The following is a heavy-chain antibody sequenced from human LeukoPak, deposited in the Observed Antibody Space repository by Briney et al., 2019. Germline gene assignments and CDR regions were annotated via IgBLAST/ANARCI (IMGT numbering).Heavy chain of an antibody. CDR2: ISSSGSAK. CDR1: GFIFSSYA. Sequence: GRSLRLSCAASGFIFSSYAMHWVRQAPGKGLEWVSHISSSGSAKYYADSVKGRFTISRDNAKNSLYLQMNSLRDEDTAVFYCASGSGHWGQGTLVTVSS. V-gene: IGHV3-48*02. J-gene: IGHJ4*02. D-gene: IGHD2-2*03. CDR3: ASGSGH.